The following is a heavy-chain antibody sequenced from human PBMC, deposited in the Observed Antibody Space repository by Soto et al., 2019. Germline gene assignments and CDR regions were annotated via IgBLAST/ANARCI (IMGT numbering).Heavy chain of an antibody. D-gene: IGHD4-4*01. CDR3: VSYRGAFDFDH. CDR1: GGSMSSNY. V-gene: IGHV4-59*01. Sequence: SETLSLTCTVSGGSMSSNYWSWIRQSPAKGLEWIGFVYYGGTNYNPSFESQVTMSVDTPKKQFSLELSDVTAADTAVYYCVSYRGAFDFDHRGKRTRVTAPQ. CDR2: VYYGGT. J-gene: IGHJ4*02.